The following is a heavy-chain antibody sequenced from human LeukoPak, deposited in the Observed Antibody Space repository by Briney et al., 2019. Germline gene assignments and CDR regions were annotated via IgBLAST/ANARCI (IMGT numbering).Heavy chain of an antibody. V-gene: IGHV3-23*01. CDR1: GFTFSNYA. CDR3: ARVLHKRNYDSSTYYGY. D-gene: IGHD3-22*01. CDR2: ISGSGSST. J-gene: IGHJ4*02. Sequence: GGSLRLSCAASGFTFSNYAMSWVRQAPGKGLEWVSSISGSGSSTYYAESVKGRFTISRDNAKNSLYLQMNSLRAEDTAVYYCARVLHKRNYDSSTYYGYWGQGTLVTVSS.